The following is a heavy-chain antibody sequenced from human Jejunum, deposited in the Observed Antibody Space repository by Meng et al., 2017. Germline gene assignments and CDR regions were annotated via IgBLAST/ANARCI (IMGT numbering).Heavy chain of an antibody. CDR1: GFSLRTDGMR. CDR2: IDWDDDK. J-gene: IGHJ3*02. D-gene: IGHD7-27*01. Sequence: SGPTLVTPKQTLTLTCSCSGFSLRTDGMRVTWLRQPPGKALEWLARIDWDDDKFYSTSLKTRLSISKDTSKNQVVLTMTNMDPADTATYYCSRMRMGTKAFDIWGQGTVVTVSS. V-gene: IGHV2-70*04. CDR3: SRMRMGTKAFDI.